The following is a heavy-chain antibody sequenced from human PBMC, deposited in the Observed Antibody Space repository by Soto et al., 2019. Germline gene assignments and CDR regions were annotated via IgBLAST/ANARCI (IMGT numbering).Heavy chain of an antibody. V-gene: IGHV3-23*01. CDR2: IRGVAGST. CDR1: GCTFSTFD. CDR3: VKGAWLDY. J-gene: IGHJ4*02. Sequence: LRLSGAGSGCTFSTFDMTWVRQATGKGLEWVSLIRGVAGSTHYPDSVKGRFTISKDNSNNMLYLEMNSLRADETAVYFCVKGAWLDYWGQGNMVTVSS.